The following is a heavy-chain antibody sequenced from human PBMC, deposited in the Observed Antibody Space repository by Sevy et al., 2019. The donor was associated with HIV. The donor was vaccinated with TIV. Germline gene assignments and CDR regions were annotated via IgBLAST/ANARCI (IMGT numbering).Heavy chain of an antibody. CDR1: GFTFDDYA. CDR2: ISWNSGSI. J-gene: IGHJ6*02. Sequence: GGSLRLSCAASGFTFDDYAMHWVRQAPGKGLEWVSGISWNSGSIGYADSVKGRFTISRDNAKNSLYLQMNSLRAEDTALYYCAKDLRIAAAGIYYYYGMDVRGQGTTVTVSS. D-gene: IGHD6-13*01. CDR3: AKDLRIAAAGIYYYYGMDV. V-gene: IGHV3-9*01.